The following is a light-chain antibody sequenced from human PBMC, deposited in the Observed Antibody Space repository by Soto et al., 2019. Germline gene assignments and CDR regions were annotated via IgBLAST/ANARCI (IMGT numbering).Light chain of an antibody. CDR3: QQRRHWPST. J-gene: IGKJ5*01. V-gene: IGKV3-11*01. Sequence: EMVLTQSPATLSLSPGERATLSCRASQRVSSYLAWYQQKPGQAPRLLIYDASTRATGIPASFSGSGSGTDFTLTTSSLEPEDFAVYYCQQRRHWPSTFGQGTRL. CDR1: QRVSSY. CDR2: DAS.